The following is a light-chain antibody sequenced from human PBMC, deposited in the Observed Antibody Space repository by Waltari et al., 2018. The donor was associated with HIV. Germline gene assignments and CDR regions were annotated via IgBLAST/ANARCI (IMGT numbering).Light chain of an antibody. CDR3: QQYNNWPPLT. CDR2: DAS. V-gene: IGKV3-15*01. Sequence: EIVMTQSPATLSVSLGERATLSCRASQSIRINLAWYQQKPGQAPRLLIYDASTRATGSPARFRGSGSGTEFTLTISSLQSEDFAVYYCQQYNNWPPLTFGQGTKVEI. J-gene: IGKJ1*01. CDR1: QSIRIN.